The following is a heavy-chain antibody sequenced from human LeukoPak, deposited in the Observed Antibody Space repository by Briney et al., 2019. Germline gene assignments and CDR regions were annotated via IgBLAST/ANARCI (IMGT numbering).Heavy chain of an antibody. CDR3: ARDDPYYEILTGYYRGYYFDY. J-gene: IGHJ4*02. CDR1: GFTFSRYW. D-gene: IGHD3-9*01. Sequence: ESGGSLILSCAASGFTFSRYWMHWVRQAPGKGLVWVSRINSNASYADSVKGRFTISRDNAKNTLYLQMNSLRAEDTAVYYCARDDPYYEILTGYYRGYYFDYWGQGTLVTVSS. CDR2: INSNA. V-gene: IGHV3-74*01.